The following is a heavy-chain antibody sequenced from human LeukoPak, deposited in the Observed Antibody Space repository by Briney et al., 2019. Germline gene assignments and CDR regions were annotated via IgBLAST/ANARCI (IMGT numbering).Heavy chain of an antibody. CDR2: IIPIFGTA. D-gene: IGHD3-3*01. CDR1: GYTFTGYY. Sequence: SVKVSCKASGYTFTGYYMHWVRQAPGQGLEWMGGIIPIFGTANYAQKFQGRVTITTDESTSTAYMELSSLRSEDTAVYYCELTSRFLDRRGAFDIWGQGTMVTVSS. V-gene: IGHV1-69*05. J-gene: IGHJ3*02. CDR3: ELTSRFLDRRGAFDI.